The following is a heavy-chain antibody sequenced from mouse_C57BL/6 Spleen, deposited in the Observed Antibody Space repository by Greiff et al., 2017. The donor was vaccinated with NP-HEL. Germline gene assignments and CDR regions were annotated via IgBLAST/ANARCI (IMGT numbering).Heavy chain of an antibody. J-gene: IGHJ4*01. CDR1: GFTFTDYY. D-gene: IGHD1-1*01. CDR2: IRNKANGYTT. CDR3: APLITTVVGDAMDY. Sequence: EVQGVESGGGLVQPGGSLSLSCAASGFTFTDYYMSWVRQPPGKALEWLGFIRNKANGYTTEYSASVKGRFTISRDNSQSILYLQMNALRAEDSATYYCAPLITTVVGDAMDYWGQGTSVTVSS. V-gene: IGHV7-3*01.